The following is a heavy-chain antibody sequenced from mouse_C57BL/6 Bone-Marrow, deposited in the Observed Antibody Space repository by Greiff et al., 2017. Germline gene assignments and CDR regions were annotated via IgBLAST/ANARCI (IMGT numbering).Heavy chain of an antibody. CDR3: AIRWLLPHWYFDV. D-gene: IGHD2-3*01. CDR1: GYTFTSYW. J-gene: IGHJ1*03. V-gene: IGHV1-64*01. Sequence: QVQLQQPGAELVKPGASVKLSCKASGYTFTSYWMHWVKQRPGQGLAWIGMIHPNSGSTKYNEKFKSKATLTVDTSSSTASMQLSSLTSADSAVYYCAIRWLLPHWYFDVWGTGTTVTVSS. CDR2: IHPNSGST.